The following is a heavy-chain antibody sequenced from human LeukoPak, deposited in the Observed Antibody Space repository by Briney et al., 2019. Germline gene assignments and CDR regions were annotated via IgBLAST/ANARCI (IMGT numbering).Heavy chain of an antibody. Sequence: SQTLSLTCAISGDRFSSNSAAWNWIRPSPSSGLEWLGRTYYRSKWYNNYAVSVKSRISINPDTSKNQFSLQLNSVTPEDAAVYYCARARNGGDSGLFYFDFWGQGTLVTVSS. D-gene: IGHD4-23*01. CDR2: TYYRSKWYN. J-gene: IGHJ4*02. CDR1: GDRFSSNSAA. V-gene: IGHV6-1*01. CDR3: ARARNGGDSGLFYFDF.